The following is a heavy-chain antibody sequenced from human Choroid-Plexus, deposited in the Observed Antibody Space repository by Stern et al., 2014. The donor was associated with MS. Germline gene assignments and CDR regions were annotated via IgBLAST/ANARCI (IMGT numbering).Heavy chain of an antibody. Sequence: MQLVESGGGVVQPGRPLRLSCVASGFTFGSCAMHWVRQAPGKGLEGVAGVSYDGSNKYYADSVKGRFTISRDNSQNTLYMQMSSLRPEDTAVYYCAKDRQYLTYFFAHWGQGSLVTVSS. J-gene: IGHJ5*02. CDR2: VSYDGSNK. CDR1: GFTFGSCA. V-gene: IGHV3-30*18. CDR3: AKDRQYLTYFFAH. D-gene: IGHD2/OR15-2a*01.